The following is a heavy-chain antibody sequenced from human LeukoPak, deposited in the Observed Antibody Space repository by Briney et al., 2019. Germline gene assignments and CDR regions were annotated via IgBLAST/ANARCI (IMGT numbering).Heavy chain of an antibody. V-gene: IGHV3-30*18. CDR1: GFTFSSYG. Sequence: GGSLRLSCAASGFTFSSYGMHWVRQAPGKGLEWVAVISYDGSNKYYADSVKGRFTISRDNSKNTLYLQMSSLRAEDTAVYYCAKGGQPGYYDSSGYLFDYWGQGTLVTVSS. CDR2: ISYDGSNK. CDR3: AKGGQPGYYDSSGYLFDY. J-gene: IGHJ4*02. D-gene: IGHD3-22*01.